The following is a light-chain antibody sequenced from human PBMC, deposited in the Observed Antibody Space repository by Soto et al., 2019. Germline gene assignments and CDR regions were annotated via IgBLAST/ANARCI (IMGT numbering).Light chain of an antibody. CDR3: QQYNNWPPT. Sequence: EIVMTQSPATLSVSPGERATLSCRASQSVSSNLAWYQQKPGQAPRLLINGASTRATGIPARFSGSGSGTEFTLTISSLQYEHFAVYYCQQYNNWPPTFGQGTKVDIK. CDR2: GAS. V-gene: IGKV3-15*01. CDR1: QSVSSN. J-gene: IGKJ1*01.